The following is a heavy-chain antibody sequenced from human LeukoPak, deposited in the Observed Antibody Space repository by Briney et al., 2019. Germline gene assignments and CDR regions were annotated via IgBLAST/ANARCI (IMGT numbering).Heavy chain of an antibody. CDR1: GYIFTSYY. D-gene: IGHD2-15*01. J-gene: IGHJ3*02. CDR3: ARDTGYCSGGSCYSLAFDI. Sequence: ASVKVSCKAFGYIFTSYYLHWVRQAPGQGLEWMGIINPSGGSTTYSQKFQGRVTMSRDTSTSTVYMELSSLRSEDMAVYYCARDTGYCSGGSCYSLAFDIWGQGTMVTVS. CDR2: INPSGGST. V-gene: IGHV1-46*01.